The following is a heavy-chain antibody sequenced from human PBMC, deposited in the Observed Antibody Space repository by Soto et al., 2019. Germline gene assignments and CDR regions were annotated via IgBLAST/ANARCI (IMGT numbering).Heavy chain of an antibody. CDR3: ARLVTYSSGWYGWFDH. CDR1: GYSFTSYW. D-gene: IGHD6-19*01. V-gene: IGHV5-51*01. J-gene: IGHJ5*02. Sequence: PGESLKISCKGSGYSFTSYWIGWVRQMPGKGLEWMGIIYPGDSDTRYSPSFQGQVTISADKSISTAYLQWSSLKASDTAMYYCARLVTYSSGWYGWFDHWGQGTLVTVSS. CDR2: IYPGDSDT.